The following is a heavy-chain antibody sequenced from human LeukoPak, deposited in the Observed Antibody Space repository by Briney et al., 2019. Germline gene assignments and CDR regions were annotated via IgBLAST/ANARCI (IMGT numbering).Heavy chain of an antibody. Sequence: HPGGSLRLSCAASGFTFSSHGMHWVRQAPGKGLEWVAFIRYDGSNQYYADSVKGRFTISRDNSKNTLYLQMNSLRAEDTAVYYCAKQTTVLMPYYFDSWGQGTLVTVSS. CDR3: AKQTTVLMPYYFDS. CDR1: GFTFSSHG. CDR2: IRYDGSNQ. D-gene: IGHD2-8*01. V-gene: IGHV3-30*02. J-gene: IGHJ4*02.